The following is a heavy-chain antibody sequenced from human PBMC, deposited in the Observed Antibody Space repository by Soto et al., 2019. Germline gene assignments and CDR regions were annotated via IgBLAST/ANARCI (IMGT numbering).Heavy chain of an antibody. V-gene: IGHV3-21*05. CDR1: GFTFSSYS. CDR2: ISSSSSYI. D-gene: IGHD5-12*01. Sequence: GGSLRLSCAASGFTFSSYSMNWVRQAPGKGLEWVSYISSSSSYIYYADSVKGRFTISRDNAKNSLYLQMNSLRAEDTAVYYCARDREDIVAPPAFDIWGQGTMVTVSS. J-gene: IGHJ3*02. CDR3: ARDREDIVAPPAFDI.